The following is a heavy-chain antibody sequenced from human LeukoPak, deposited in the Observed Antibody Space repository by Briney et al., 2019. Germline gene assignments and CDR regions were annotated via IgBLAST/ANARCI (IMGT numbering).Heavy chain of an antibody. CDR2: IYYDAGA. CDR1: GGSTSTTTHY. CDR3: ARYDREDYFDY. Sequence: PSETLSLTCTVSGGSTSTTTHYWSWLRQHPGKGPEWIAYIYYDAGAYYNPSLASRVTISLDSSANQFSLKLSSVTAADTAVYYSARYDREDYFDYWGQGTLVTVSS. V-gene: IGHV4-30-4*08. J-gene: IGHJ4*02. D-gene: IGHD3-9*01.